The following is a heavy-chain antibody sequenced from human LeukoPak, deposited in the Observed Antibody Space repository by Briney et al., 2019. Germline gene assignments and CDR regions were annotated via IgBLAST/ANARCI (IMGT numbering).Heavy chain of an antibody. V-gene: IGHV1-18*01. CDR2: ISAYNGNT. CDR3: ARYITIFGVVRGYYFDY. J-gene: IGHJ4*02. CDR1: GYTFTSYG. D-gene: IGHD3-3*01. Sequence: ASVKVSCKASGYTFTSYGISWVRQAPGQGLEWMGWISAYNGNTYYAQKLQGRVTMTTDTSTSTAYMELRSLRSDDTAVYYCARYITIFGVVRGYYFDYWGQGTLVTVSS.